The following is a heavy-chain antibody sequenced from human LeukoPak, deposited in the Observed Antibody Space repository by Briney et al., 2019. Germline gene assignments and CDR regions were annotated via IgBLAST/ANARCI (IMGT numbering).Heavy chain of an antibody. J-gene: IGHJ4*02. D-gene: IGHD1-26*01. CDR2: ISSGSRAI. CDR3: AKVKEWELTVDY. V-gene: IGHV3-21*04. Sequence: GGSLRLSCEASGFTFTTYSMTWVRQAPGKGLEWVSIISSGSRAIFYADSVKGRFTISRDNSKNTLYLQMNSLRAEDTAVYYCAKVKEWELTVDYWGQGTLVTVSS. CDR1: GFTFTTYS.